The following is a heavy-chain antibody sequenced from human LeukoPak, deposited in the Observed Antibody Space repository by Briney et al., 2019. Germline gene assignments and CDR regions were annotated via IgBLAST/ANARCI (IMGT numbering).Heavy chain of an antibody. CDR2: IGARGINT. V-gene: IGHV3-23*01. CDR1: GLTFSSYA. J-gene: IGHJ3*02. CDR3: TKMTPGNPFDI. Sequence: GGSLRLSCAASGLTFSSYAMARVRQAPGKGREWVSCIGARGINTYYADSVRGRFTISRDNSRNTLSLQMNSLTAEDTAVYYCTKMTPGNPFDIWGQGTVVTVSS. D-gene: IGHD2/OR15-2a*01.